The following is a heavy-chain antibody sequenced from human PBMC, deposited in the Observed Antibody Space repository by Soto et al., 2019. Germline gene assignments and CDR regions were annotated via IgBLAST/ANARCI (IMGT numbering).Heavy chain of an antibody. CDR3: ARRYSSAFDI. Sequence: SETLSLTCVVSGDSMSTNKWWAWVRQPPGKGLEWIGDISHSGSTNYNPSLKSRVTISVDTSKNQFSLKLSSVTAADTAVYYCARRYSSAFDIWGQGTMVTVSS. J-gene: IGHJ3*02. CDR1: GDSMSTNKW. D-gene: IGHD6-13*01. CDR2: ISHSGST. V-gene: IGHV4-4*02.